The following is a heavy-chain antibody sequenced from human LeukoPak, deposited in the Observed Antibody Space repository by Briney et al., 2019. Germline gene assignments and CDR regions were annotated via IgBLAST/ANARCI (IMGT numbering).Heavy chain of an antibody. D-gene: IGHD3-10*01. Sequence: ASVKVSCKASGYTFTCYYMHWVGQAPGQGLEWMGRINPNSGGTNYAQKFQGRVTMTRDTSISTAFMELSRLRSDDTAVYYCARVHGSGSYRLIDYWGQGTLVTVSS. V-gene: IGHV1-2*06. J-gene: IGHJ4*02. CDR2: INPNSGGT. CDR3: ARVHGSGSYRLIDY. CDR1: GYTFTCYY.